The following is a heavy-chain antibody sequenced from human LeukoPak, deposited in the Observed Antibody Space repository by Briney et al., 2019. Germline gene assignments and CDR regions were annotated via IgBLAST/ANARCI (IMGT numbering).Heavy chain of an antibody. CDR3: AKSRSGYYQLAFDI. CDR2: IRYDGSNK. J-gene: IGHJ3*02. Sequence: GGSLRLSCAASGFTFSSYGMHWVRQAPGKGLESVAFIRYDGSNKYYADSVKGRFTISRDNSKNTLYLQMNSLRAEDTAVYYCAKSRSGYYQLAFDIWGQGTMVTVSS. V-gene: IGHV3-30*02. CDR1: GFTFSSYG. D-gene: IGHD3-22*01.